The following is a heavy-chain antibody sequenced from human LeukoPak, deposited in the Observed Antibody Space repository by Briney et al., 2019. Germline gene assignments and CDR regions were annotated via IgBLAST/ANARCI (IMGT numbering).Heavy chain of an antibody. CDR3: ATGAYSSSWEIGFDY. V-gene: IGHV1-18*01. CDR2: ISAYNGNT. CDR1: GYTLTSYG. D-gene: IGHD6-13*01. J-gene: IGHJ4*02. Sequence: GASVKVSCKASGYTLTSYGISWVRQAPGQGLEWMGWISAYNGNTNYAQKLQGRVTMTTDTSTSTAYMELRSLRSGDTAVYYCATGAYSSSWEIGFDYWGQGTLVTVSS.